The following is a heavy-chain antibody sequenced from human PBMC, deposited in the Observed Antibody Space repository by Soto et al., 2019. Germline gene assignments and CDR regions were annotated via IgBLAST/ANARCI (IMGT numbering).Heavy chain of an antibody. CDR3: AKDREYCSGDNCYPGSPLDY. J-gene: IGHJ4*02. D-gene: IGHD2-15*01. V-gene: IGHV3-23*01. Sequence: GGSLRLSCAASGFDFSNHAMTWVRQAPGKGLEWVSSIIGNGGSTFYADSVRGRFTISRDNSRDTLYMHLNSLRGEDTAVYFCAKDREYCSGDNCYPGSPLDYWGQGALLTVSS. CDR2: IIGNGGST. CDR1: GFDFSNHA.